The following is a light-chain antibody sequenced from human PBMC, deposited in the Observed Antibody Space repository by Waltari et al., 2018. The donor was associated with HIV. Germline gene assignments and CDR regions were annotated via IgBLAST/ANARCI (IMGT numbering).Light chain of an antibody. J-gene: IGLJ2*01. CDR1: KLVDKY. CDR2: QDG. CDR3: QACDSSTLVL. V-gene: IGLV3-1*01. Sequence: SYDLTQPPSAFVSPGQTASSTCCGGKLVDKYACWYQQKPGQSPMRLIYQDGKRPSGVPERFSGCNSANTTALTISGAQAVDEADYYCQACDSSTLVLFGGGTKLTVL.